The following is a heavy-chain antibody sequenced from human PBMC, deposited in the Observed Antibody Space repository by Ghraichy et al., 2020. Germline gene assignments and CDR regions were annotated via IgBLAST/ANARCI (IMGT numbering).Heavy chain of an antibody. V-gene: IGHV4-59*01. CDR3: ARCSSWYYYFDL. D-gene: IGHD6-13*01. J-gene: IGHJ4*02. CDR1: GDSLSTFY. CDR2: VYHSGTT. Sequence: SETLSLTCTVSGDSLSTFYWSWIRQPPGKGLEWIGYVYHSGTTSYNPSLKSRATMSVDTSKNQFSLMLRSVTAADTAVYYCARCSSWYYYFDLWGQGTPVTVSS.